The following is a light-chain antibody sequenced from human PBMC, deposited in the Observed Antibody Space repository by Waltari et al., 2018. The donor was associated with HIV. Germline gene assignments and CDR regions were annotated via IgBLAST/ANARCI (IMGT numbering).Light chain of an antibody. Sequence: DIQLTQSPSFLSASVGDRVTITCRASQGISSYLAWYQQKPGKAPKLLIYAASTLQSGVPSRFSGSGSGTEFTLTISSLQPEDFATYYCQQLNSYPGSFFFTFGPGTKVDIK. CDR3: QQLNSYPGSFFFT. CDR1: QGISSY. J-gene: IGKJ3*01. V-gene: IGKV1-9*01. CDR2: AAS.